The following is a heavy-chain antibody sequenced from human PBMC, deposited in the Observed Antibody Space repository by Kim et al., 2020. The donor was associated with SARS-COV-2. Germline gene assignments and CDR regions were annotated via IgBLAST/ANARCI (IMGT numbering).Heavy chain of an antibody. V-gene: IGHV3-23*01. CDR3: ARDGRSDV. J-gene: IGHJ3*01. CDR2: ISTSGTR. Sequence: GSLRLSCAASGFSLSTYGMSWVRQAPGKGLEWVSSISTSGTRYYTDSVEGRFTISRDISKNTLYLQMNSLRAEDTAIYYCARDGRSDVWGQGTMVTVSS. CDR1: GFSLSTYG.